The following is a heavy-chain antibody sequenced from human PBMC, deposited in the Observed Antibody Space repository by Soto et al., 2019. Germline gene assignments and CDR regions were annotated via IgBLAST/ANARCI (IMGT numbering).Heavy chain of an antibody. D-gene: IGHD3-10*01. CDR1: GFTVSTNY. V-gene: IGHV3-66*01. CDR3: VKCDGSASSSFYFGS. Sequence: GGSLRLSCAASGFTVSTNYMSWVRQAPGRGLEWVSAIYSGGNTYYADSVKGRSTISRDNSKNTLYLQMNSLRAEDTAVYYCVKCDGSASSSFYFGSWGQGTLVTVSS. J-gene: IGHJ4*02. CDR2: IYSGGNT.